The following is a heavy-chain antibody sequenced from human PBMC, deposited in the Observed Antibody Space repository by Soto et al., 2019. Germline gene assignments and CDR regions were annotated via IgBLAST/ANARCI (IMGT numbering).Heavy chain of an antibody. CDR3: ARFLIVSFTMVRGVTNYYYYYMDV. CDR1: GYTFTSYG. D-gene: IGHD3-10*01. CDR2: INAYNGNT. V-gene: IGHV1-18*01. J-gene: IGHJ6*03. Sequence: GASVKVSCKASGYTFTSYGISWVRQAPGQGLEWMGWINAYNGNTNYAQKLQGRVTMTTNTSTSTAYMELRSLRSDDTAVYYCARFLIVSFTMVRGVTNYYYYYMDVWGKGTTVTVSS.